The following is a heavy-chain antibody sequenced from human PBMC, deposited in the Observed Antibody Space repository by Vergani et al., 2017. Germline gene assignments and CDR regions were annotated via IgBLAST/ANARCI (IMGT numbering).Heavy chain of an antibody. D-gene: IGHD6-19*01. J-gene: IGHJ5*02. CDR3: ANSISPPQWLAPTNGFDP. V-gene: IGHV3-74*01. CDR2: INSDGSST. CDR1: GFTFSSYW. Sequence: EVQLVESGGGLVQPGGSLRLSCAASGFTFSSYWMHWVRQAPGKGLVWVSRINSDGSSTSYADSVKGRFTISRDNAKNTLYLQMNSLRAEDTAVYYCANSISPPQWLAPTNGFDPWGQGTLVTVSS.